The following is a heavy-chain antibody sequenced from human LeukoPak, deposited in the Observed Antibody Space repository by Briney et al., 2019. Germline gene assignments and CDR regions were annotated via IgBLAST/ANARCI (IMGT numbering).Heavy chain of an antibody. CDR2: AYYRSKWFI. V-gene: IGHV6-1*01. D-gene: IGHD3-10*01. J-gene: IGHJ4*02. CDR1: GDSVSGSPAV. Sequence: SQTLSLTCAISGDSVSGSPAVWNWIRQSPSRGLEWLGRAYYRSKWFIDYALSVKGRITITPDTSKNQFSLQLNSVTGEDTAVYYCARGAVRGGTNFDYWGQGTLVTVSS. CDR3: ARGAVRGGTNFDY.